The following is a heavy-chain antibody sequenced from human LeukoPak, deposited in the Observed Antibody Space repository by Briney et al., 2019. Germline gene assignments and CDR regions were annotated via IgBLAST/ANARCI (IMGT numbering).Heavy chain of an antibody. Sequence: SETLSLTCAVYGGSFSGYYWSWIRQPPGKGLEWIGEINHSGSTNYNPSLKSRVTISVDTSKNQFSLKLSSVTAADSAEYYCARGTLDSSGEGLDYWGQGTLVTVSS. V-gene: IGHV4-34*01. CDR2: INHSGST. J-gene: IGHJ4*02. D-gene: IGHD3-22*01. CDR3: ARGTLDSSGEGLDY. CDR1: GGSFSGYY.